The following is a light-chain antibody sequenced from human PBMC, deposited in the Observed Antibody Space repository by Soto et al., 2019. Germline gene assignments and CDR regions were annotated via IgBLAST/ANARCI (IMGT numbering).Light chain of an antibody. Sequence: QSVLTQPASVSGSPGQSITIPCTGTSSDVGGYNYVSWYQQHPGKAPKLMIYDVSNRPSGVSNRLSGSKSGNTASLTISGLQAEDEADYYCSSYTSSSTLYVFGTGTKVTVL. CDR3: SSYTSSSTLYV. CDR2: DVS. V-gene: IGLV2-14*01. CDR1: SSDVGGYNY. J-gene: IGLJ1*01.